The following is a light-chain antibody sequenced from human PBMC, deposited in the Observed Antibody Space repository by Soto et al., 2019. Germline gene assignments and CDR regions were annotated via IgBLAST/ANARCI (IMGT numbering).Light chain of an antibody. J-gene: IGKJ1*01. V-gene: IGKV3-15*01. CDR2: GAS. CDR3: QQYNNWPPRGT. CDR1: QGVSSN. Sequence: EIVLTQSPATLSVSPGERATLSCRASQGVSSNLAWYQQKPGQGPRLLIYGASTRATGIPARFSGSGSGTEFTLNISSLQPEDFALYYCQQYNNWPPRGTVGQGTKVEFK.